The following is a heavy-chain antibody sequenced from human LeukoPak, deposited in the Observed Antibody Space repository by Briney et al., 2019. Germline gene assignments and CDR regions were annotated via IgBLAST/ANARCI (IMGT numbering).Heavy chain of an antibody. CDR3: ARALYYDLNWFDP. D-gene: IGHD3-3*01. CDR1: GGSIRSSSYY. V-gene: IGHV4-39*07. CDR2: IYSSGFT. J-gene: IGHJ5*02. Sequence: SETLSLTCSVSGGSIRSSSYYWAWIRQPPGEGLEWIGSIYSSGFTSYNPSLKSRVTISVDTSKNQFSLKLSSVTAADTAVYYCARALYYDLNWFDPWGQGTLVTVSS.